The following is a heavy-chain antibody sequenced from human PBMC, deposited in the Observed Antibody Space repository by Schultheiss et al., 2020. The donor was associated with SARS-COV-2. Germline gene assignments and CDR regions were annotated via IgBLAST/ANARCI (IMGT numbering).Heavy chain of an antibody. Sequence: GGSLRLSCAASGFTFSSYWMSWVRQAPGKGLEWVANIKQDGREKDYVDSVKGRFTISRDNAKNSLYLQMNSLRAEDTAVYYCARGQYYYDGGYWGQGTLVTVSS. CDR3: ARGQYYYDGGY. CDR2: IKQDGREK. D-gene: IGHD3-22*01. J-gene: IGHJ4*02. CDR1: GFTFSSYW. V-gene: IGHV3-7*01.